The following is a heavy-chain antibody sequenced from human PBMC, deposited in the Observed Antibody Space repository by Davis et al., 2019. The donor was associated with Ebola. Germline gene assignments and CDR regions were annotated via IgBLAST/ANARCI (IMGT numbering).Heavy chain of an antibody. V-gene: IGHV4-59*08. Sequence: MPSEPLSLTCTVSGASISTYRWTWIRQTPGKGLEWIGYIYNPGSTNYNHSLRSRVTMSVDTSKNQFSLRLSSVTAADTAVYYCARLPMRGSGWLYYFDYWGQGILVTVSS. CDR2: IYNPGST. D-gene: IGHD6-19*01. CDR1: GASISTYR. J-gene: IGHJ4*02. CDR3: ARLPMRGSGWLYYFDY.